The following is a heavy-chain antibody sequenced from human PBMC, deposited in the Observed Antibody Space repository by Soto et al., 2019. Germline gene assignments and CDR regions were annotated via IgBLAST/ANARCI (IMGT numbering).Heavy chain of an antibody. D-gene: IGHD2-8*01. CDR1: GGSFSGYY. CDR2: INHSGST. Sequence: QVQLQQWRAGLLKPSETLSLTCAVYGGSFSGYYWSWIRQPPGKGLEWIGEINHSGSTNYKPSLQSRVTISVDTSKNQVPPKLSSVPAADTAVYYCARGGYSVLMVDAHRGYYGMDVWGQGTTVTVSS. CDR3: ARGGYSVLMVDAHRGYYGMDV. V-gene: IGHV4-34*01. J-gene: IGHJ6*02.